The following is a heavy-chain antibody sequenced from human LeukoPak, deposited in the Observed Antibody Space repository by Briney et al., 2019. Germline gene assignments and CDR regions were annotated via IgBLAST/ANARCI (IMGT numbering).Heavy chain of an antibody. CDR2: MNQGGSEK. V-gene: IGHV3-7*03. Sequence: GALRLSCAVSGFTFSSYWMTWVRQTPGKGLEWVAIMNQGGSEKGHVDSVKGRFTVSRDNAKNSLFLQMNSLRAEDTALYFCAKKAQYNGNYPLDYWGQGTLVTVSS. J-gene: IGHJ4*02. CDR1: GFTFSSYW. CDR3: AKKAQYNGNYPLDY. D-gene: IGHD1-26*01.